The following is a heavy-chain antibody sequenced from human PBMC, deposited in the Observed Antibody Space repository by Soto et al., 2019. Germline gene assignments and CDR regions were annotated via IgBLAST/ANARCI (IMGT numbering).Heavy chain of an antibody. CDR3: ARGAVAALRYYYYYGMDV. Sequence: QVQLVQSGAEVKKPGASVKVSCKASGYTFTSYYMHWVRQAPGQGLEWMGIINPSGGSTSYAQKFQGRVTMTRDTSTSTVHMELSNLSSEDTAVYFCARGAVAALRYYYYYGMDVWGQGTTVTVSS. CDR1: GYTFTSYY. CDR2: INPSGGST. V-gene: IGHV1-46*01. D-gene: IGHD6-19*01. J-gene: IGHJ6*02.